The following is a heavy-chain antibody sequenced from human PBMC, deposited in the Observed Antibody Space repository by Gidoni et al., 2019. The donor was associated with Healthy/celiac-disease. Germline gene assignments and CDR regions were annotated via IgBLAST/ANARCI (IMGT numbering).Heavy chain of an antibody. CDR2: NPNSGGT. CDR3: ARGLITFGGVIDP. Sequence: NPNSGGTNYAQKFQGRVTMTRDTSISTAYMELSRLRSDDTAVYYCARGLITFGGVIDPWGQGTLGTVSS. V-gene: IGHV1-2*02. D-gene: IGHD3-16*01. J-gene: IGHJ5*02.